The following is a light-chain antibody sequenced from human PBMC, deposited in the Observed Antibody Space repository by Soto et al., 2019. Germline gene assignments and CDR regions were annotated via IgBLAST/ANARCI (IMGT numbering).Light chain of an antibody. Sequence: VLTQSPATLSVSPGERATLSCRASQSVSSNLAWYQHKPGQAPRLLIYGASTRATGIPARFSGSGSGTEFTLTISSLQSEDFAVYYCQQYNKWPQTFGQGTKV. CDR1: QSVSSN. CDR3: QQYNKWPQT. CDR2: GAS. J-gene: IGKJ1*01. V-gene: IGKV3-15*01.